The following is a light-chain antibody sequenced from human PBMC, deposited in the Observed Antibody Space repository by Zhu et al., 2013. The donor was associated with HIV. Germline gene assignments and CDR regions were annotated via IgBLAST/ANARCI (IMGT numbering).Light chain of an antibody. CDR1: QSVSSTY. Sequence: EIVLTQSPGTLSLSPGERATLSCRASQSVSSTYLAWYQQKAGQAPRLLIHGASSRAAGIPGRFSGSGSGTDFTLTISRLEPEDFAVYYCQLYGTSPPGTFGQGTKVEI. J-gene: IGKJ1*01. CDR2: GAS. CDR3: QLYGTSPPGT. V-gene: IGKV3-20*01.